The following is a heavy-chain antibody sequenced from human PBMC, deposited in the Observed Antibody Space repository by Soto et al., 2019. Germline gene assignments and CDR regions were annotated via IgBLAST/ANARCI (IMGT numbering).Heavy chain of an antibody. Sequence: PEKLSLTCAVYGGSFSGHYWSWIRQPPGKGLEWIGEINHRGNTNYNPSLKSRVTISVDTSKNQFSLKLSSVTAADTAVYYCAVTYKYCSAISCEDYYHYYGMDFWGQGSTVTVS. CDR2: INHRGNT. V-gene: IGHV4-34*01. CDR1: GGSFSGHY. D-gene: IGHD2-2*01. J-gene: IGHJ6*02. CDR3: AVTYKYCSAISCEDYYHYYGMDF.